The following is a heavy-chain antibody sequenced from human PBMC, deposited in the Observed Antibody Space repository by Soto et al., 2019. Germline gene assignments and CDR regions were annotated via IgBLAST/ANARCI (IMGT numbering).Heavy chain of an antibody. CDR1: GGSFSGYY. Sequence: QVQLQQWGAGLLMPSETLSLTCAVYGGSFSGYYWSWIRQPPGKGLEWIGEINHSGSTNYNPSLKSRVTISVDTSKNQFARKLSSVTAADTAGYYCARVNRSGRDYWGQGTLVTVSS. CDR2: INHSGST. V-gene: IGHV4-34*01. D-gene: IGHD3-10*01. J-gene: IGHJ4*02. CDR3: ARVNRSGRDY.